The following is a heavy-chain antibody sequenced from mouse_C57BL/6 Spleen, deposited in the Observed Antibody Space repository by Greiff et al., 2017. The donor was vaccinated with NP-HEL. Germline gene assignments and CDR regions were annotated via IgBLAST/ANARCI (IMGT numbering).Heavy chain of an antibody. CDR2: IDPETGGT. J-gene: IGHJ1*03. D-gene: IGHD2-5*01. CDR1: GYTFTDYE. V-gene: IGHV1-15*01. CDR3: TRNYSNYVRLTFYFDV. Sequence: VQLQESGAELVRPGASVTLSCKASGYTFTDYEMHWVKQTPVHGLEWIGAIDPETGGTAYNQKFKGKAILTADKSSSTAYMELRSLTSEDSAVYYCTRNYSNYVRLTFYFDVWGTGTTVTVSS.